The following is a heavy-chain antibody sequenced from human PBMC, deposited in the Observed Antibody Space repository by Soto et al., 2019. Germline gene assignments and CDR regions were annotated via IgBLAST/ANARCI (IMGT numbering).Heavy chain of an antibody. CDR3: ARGLWEAYYYYGMDV. CDR2: FDPEDGET. J-gene: IGHJ6*02. D-gene: IGHD1-26*01. CDR1: GYTLTELS. V-gene: IGHV1-24*01. Sequence: ASVKVSCKVSGYTLTELSMHWVRQAPGKGLEWMGGFDPEDGETIYAQKFQGRVTMTEDTSTDTAYKELSSLRSDDTAVYYCARGLWEAYYYYGMDVWGQGTTVTVSS.